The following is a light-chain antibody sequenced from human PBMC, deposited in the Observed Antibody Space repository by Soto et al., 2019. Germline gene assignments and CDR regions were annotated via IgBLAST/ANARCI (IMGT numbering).Light chain of an antibody. CDR2: GNN. CDR1: NSNIGADYG. V-gene: IGLV1-40*01. CDR3: QSYDSNLVGLV. Sequence: QSVLTQPPSVSGAPGQRVTISCTGTNSNIGADYGVQWYQQFPGTAPKLLIYGNNNRPSGVSDRFSGSKSATSASLAITGLQPGDEADYYCQSYDSNLVGLVFGAGTKVTVL. J-gene: IGLJ3*02.